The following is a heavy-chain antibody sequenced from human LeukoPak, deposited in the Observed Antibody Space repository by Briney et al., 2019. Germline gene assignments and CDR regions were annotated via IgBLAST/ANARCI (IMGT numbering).Heavy chain of an antibody. CDR2: ISAYNGNT. CDR3: ARDRPNYDFWSGYHLSLDY. J-gene: IGHJ4*02. Sequence: SVKVSCKASGYTFTSYGISWERQAPGQGLEWMGWISAYNGNTNYAQKLQGRVTMTTDTSTSTAYMELRSLRSDDTAVYYCARDRPNYDFWSGYHLSLDYWGQGTLVTVSS. CDR1: GYTFTSYG. V-gene: IGHV1-18*01. D-gene: IGHD3-3*01.